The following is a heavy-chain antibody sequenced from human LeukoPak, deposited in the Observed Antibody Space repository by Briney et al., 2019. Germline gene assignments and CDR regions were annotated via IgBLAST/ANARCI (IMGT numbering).Heavy chain of an antibody. D-gene: IGHD2-2*01. J-gene: IGHJ6*03. V-gene: IGHV1-69*05. CDR2: IIPIFGTA. CDR3: ARASVVPAASYYYYMDV. Sequence: LEXXXGIIPIFGTANYAQKFQGRVTITTDESTSTAYMELSSLRSEDTAVYYCARASVVPAASYYYYMDVWGKGTTVTVSS.